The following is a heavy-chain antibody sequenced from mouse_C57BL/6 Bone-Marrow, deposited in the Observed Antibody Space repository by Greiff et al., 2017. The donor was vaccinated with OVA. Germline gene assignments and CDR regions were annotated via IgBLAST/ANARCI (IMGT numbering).Heavy chain of an antibody. CDR2: ISNGGGST. D-gene: IGHD1-1*01. J-gene: IGHJ3*01. V-gene: IGHV5-12*01. Sequence: VKLMESGGGLVQPGGSLKLSCAASGFTFSDYYMYWVRQTPEKRLEWVAYISNGGGSTYYPDTVKGRFTISRDNAKNTLYLQMSRLKSEDTAMYYCARPFYYYGSSPFAYWGQGTLVTVSA. CDR1: GFTFSDYY. CDR3: ARPFYYYGSSPFAY.